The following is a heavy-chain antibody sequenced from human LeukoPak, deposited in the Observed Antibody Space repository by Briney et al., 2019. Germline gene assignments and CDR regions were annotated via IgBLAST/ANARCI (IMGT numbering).Heavy chain of an antibody. CDR1: GYTFTGYY. CDR3: SRDFGEPTGYYMDV. V-gene: IGHV1-2*02. Sequence: ASVKVSCKASGYTFTGYYMHWVRQAPGQGLAWMGWINPTSGNTNYAQKFQGRVTMTRDTSISTAYMELSSLRSDDTAVYYCSRDFGEPTGYYMDVWGKGTTVTVSS. D-gene: IGHD3-3*01. CDR2: INPTSGNT. J-gene: IGHJ6*03.